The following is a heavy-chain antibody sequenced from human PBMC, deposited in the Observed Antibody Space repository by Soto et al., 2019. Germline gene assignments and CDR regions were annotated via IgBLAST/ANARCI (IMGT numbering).Heavy chain of an antibody. CDR1: GGSIDDYY. Sequence: SETPSLTCTVFGGSIDDYYWSWIRQPPWKGLEWIGHISDRGSTDYNPSLKSRATILVATYKKQFSLRLTYVTAPDTAFYYCARDRWTTRANWFDPWGQGTRLTGS. V-gene: IGHV4-59*01. D-gene: IGHD1-1*01. J-gene: IGHJ5*02. CDR2: ISDRGST. CDR3: ARDRWTTRANWFDP.